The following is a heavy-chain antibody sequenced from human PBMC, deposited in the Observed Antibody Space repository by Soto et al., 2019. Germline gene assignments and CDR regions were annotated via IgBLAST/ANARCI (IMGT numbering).Heavy chain of an antibody. CDR2: IHYSGTT. Sequence: SETLSLTCTVSGGSMRNYFWTWIRQPPGKGLEWIGYIHYSGTTSFFPSYNPSLRSRVTISVDTSKNQFSLKLSSVTAADTAVYYCAILRRYCSSTSCYEWFDPWGQGTLVTVSS. V-gene: IGHV4-59*01. CDR1: GGSMRNYF. CDR3: AILRRYCSSTSCYEWFDP. J-gene: IGHJ5*02. D-gene: IGHD2-2*01.